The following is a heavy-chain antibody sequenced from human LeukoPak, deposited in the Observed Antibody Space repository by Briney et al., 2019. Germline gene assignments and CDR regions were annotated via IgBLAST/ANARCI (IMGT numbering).Heavy chain of an antibody. CDR3: ASMQVYCSSTSCYDIGMDV. J-gene: IGHJ6*04. CDR2: IHKDGSNK. D-gene: IGHD2-2*01. CDR1: GLTFSSKA. Sequence: GGSRESSLQAPGLTFSSKASNWFGKAPGKGLKWWAVIHKDGSNKYYADSVKGRFTISRDNSKNTLYLQMNSLRAEDTAVYYCASMQVYCSSTSCYDIGMDVWGKGTTVTVSS. V-gene: IGHV3-30-3*01.